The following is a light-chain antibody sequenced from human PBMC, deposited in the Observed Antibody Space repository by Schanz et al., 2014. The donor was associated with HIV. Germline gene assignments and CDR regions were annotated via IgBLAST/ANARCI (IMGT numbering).Light chain of an antibody. V-gene: IGKV3-15*01. Sequence: EIVMTLSPATLSVSPGERATLSCRASQSVSSNLAWYQQKPGQAPRLLIYGASTRATGIPARFSGSGSGTEFTLTISSLQSEDFATYYCQQSYSTPHTFGQGTKLEIK. CDR1: QSVSSN. CDR3: QQSYSTPHT. J-gene: IGKJ2*01. CDR2: GAS.